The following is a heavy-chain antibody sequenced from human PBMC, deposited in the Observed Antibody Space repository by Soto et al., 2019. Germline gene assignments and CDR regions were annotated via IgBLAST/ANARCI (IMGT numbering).Heavy chain of an antibody. D-gene: IGHD3-16*02. CDR3: TRQEDYYDYIWGSYRYNFDAFDI. J-gene: IGHJ3*02. Sequence: EVQLVESGGGLVQPGGSLKLSCAASGFTFSGSAMHWVRRASGKGLEWVGRIRSKANSYATAYAASVKGRVTISRDDSKNTAYLQMNSLKTEDTAVYYCTRQEDYYDYIWGSYRYNFDAFDIWGQGTMVTVSS. CDR1: GFTFSGSA. V-gene: IGHV3-73*01. CDR2: IRSKANSYAT.